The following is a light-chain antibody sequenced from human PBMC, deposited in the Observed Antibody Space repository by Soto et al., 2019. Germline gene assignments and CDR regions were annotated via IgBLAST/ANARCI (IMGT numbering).Light chain of an antibody. V-gene: IGLV2-14*01. CDR2: EVS. CDR1: SSDVGGYDY. Sequence: QSAVTQPASVSGSPGQSITISCTGTSSDVGGYDYVSWYQQYPGKAPRLIIYEVSSRPSGVSNPFSGSKSGNTASLTISGLRAEDEGDYFCSSFTGTSALILFGGGTQLTVL. J-gene: IGLJ2*01. CDR3: SSFTGTSALIL.